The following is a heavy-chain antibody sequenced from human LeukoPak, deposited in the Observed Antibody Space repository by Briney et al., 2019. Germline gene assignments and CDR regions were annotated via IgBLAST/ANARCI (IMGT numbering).Heavy chain of an antibody. CDR3: ASSGFWSGPFDY. V-gene: IGHV4-61*02. CDR1: GGSISSGSYY. Sequence: SETLSLTCTVSGGSISSGSYYWSWIRQPAGKGLEWIGRIYTSGSTNYNPSLKSRVTISVDRSKNQFSLKLSSVTAADTAVYYCASSGFWSGPFDYWGQGTLVTVSS. CDR2: IYTSGST. D-gene: IGHD3-3*01. J-gene: IGHJ4*02.